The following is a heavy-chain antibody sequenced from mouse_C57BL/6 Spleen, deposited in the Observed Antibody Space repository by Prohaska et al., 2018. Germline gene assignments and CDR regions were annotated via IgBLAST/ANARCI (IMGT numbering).Heavy chain of an antibody. CDR2: IHHNSGST. D-gene: IGHD1-1*01. Sequence: QVQLQQPGAELVKPGASVKLSCKASGYTFTSYWMPWVKQRPGQGLEWIGMIHHNSGSTNYNEKVKSKATLTVDKSSSTAYMQRSRLTSEDSAVYYCARYYYGSSPLWYFDVWGTGTTVTVSS. CDR3: ARYYYGSSPLWYFDV. J-gene: IGHJ1*03. CDR1: GYTFTSYW. V-gene: IGHV1-64*01.